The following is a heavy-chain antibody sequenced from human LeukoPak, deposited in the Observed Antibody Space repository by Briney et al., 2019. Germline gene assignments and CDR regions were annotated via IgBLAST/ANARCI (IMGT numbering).Heavy chain of an antibody. CDR3: AREDSNLPLDY. D-gene: IGHD6-13*01. CDR1: GFTFSSYA. Sequence: PGRSLRLSCAASGFTFSSYAMHWVRQAPGKGLEWVAVISYDGSNKYYADSVKGRFTISRDNSKNTLYLQMNSLRAEDTAVYYCAREDSNLPLDYWGQGTLVTVSS. CDR2: ISYDGSNK. J-gene: IGHJ4*02. V-gene: IGHV3-30*04.